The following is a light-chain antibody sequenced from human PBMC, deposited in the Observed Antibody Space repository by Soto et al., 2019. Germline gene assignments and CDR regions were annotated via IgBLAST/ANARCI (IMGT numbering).Light chain of an antibody. V-gene: IGLV4-60*02. CDR3: ETWDSNTRV. J-gene: IGLJ2*01. CDR1: SGHSSYI. CDR2: LEGSGSY. Sequence: QPVLTQSSSASASLGSSVKLTCTLSSGHSSYIIAWHQQQPGKAPRYLMKLEGSGSYNKGSGVPDRFSGSSSGADRYLTISNLQFEDEANYYCETWDSNTRVFGGGPKLTVL.